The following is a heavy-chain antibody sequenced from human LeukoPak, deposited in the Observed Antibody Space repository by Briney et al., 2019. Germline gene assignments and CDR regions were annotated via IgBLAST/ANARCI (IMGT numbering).Heavy chain of an antibody. V-gene: IGHV3-66*01. CDR2: IYSGGST. CDR1: GFTVSSNY. CDR3: ARDQREWLGYYYYYYGMDV. J-gene: IGHJ6*02. Sequence: GGSLRLSCAASGFTVSSNYMSWVRQAPGKGLEWVSVIYSGGSTYYADSVKGRFTISRDNSKNTLYLQMNSLRAEDTAVYYCARDQREWLGYYYYYYGMDVWGQGTTVTVSS. D-gene: IGHD6-19*01.